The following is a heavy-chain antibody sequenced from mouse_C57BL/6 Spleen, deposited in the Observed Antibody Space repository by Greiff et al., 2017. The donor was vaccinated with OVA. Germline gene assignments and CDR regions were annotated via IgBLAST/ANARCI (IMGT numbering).Heavy chain of an antibody. CDR1: GFNIKDYY. CDR2: IDPEDGDT. Sequence: VQLQQSGAELVRPGASVKLSCTASGFNIKDYYMHWVKQRPEQGLEWIGRIDPEDGDTESAPQFQGKATMTADTSSNTAYLQLSSLTSEDTAVYYCMGGLRRVSAWFAYWGQGTLVTVSA. V-gene: IGHV14-1*01. D-gene: IGHD2-4*01. CDR3: MGGLRRVSAWFAY. J-gene: IGHJ3*01.